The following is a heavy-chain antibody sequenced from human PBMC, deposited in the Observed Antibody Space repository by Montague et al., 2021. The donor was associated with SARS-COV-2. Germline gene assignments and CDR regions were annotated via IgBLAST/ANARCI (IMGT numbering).Heavy chain of an antibody. V-gene: IGHV3-74*01. CDR1: GFTLSSYW. J-gene: IGHJ4*02. CDR2: IHYDGSST. CDR3: ARAYYTGLYPFDY. Sequence: SLRLSCAASGFTLSSYWMYWVRQAPGKGLVRISRIHYDGSSTNYADSVKGRFTISRDTAKNTLYLQMNSLRAEDTAVYYCARAYYTGLYPFDYWGQGTLVTAPS. D-gene: IGHD2-8*02.